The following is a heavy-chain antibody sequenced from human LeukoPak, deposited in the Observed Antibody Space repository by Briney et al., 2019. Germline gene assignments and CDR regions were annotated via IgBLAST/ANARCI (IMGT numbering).Heavy chain of an antibody. D-gene: IGHD6-6*01. CDR1: GYTFTSYD. V-gene: IGHV1-8*01. J-gene: IGHJ6*02. Sequence: ASVKVSCKASGYTFTSYDINWVRQATGQGLEWMGWMNPNSGNTGYAQKFQGRVTMTRNTSISTAYMELSSLRSEDTAVYYCARVTSLYYYYYYGMDVWGQGTTVTVSS. CDR2: MNPNSGNT. CDR3: ARVTSLYYYYYYGMDV.